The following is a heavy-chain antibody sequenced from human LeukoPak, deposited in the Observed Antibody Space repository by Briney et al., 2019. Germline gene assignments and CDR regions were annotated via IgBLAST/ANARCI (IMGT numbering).Heavy chain of an antibody. D-gene: IGHD6-19*01. Sequence: SETLSLTCTVSGGSISSYYWSWIRQPAGKGLEWIGRIYTSGSTNYNPSLKSRVTISVDTSKNQFSLKLSSVTAADTAVYYCARDGAVAGIDAFDIWGQGTMVTVSS. CDR1: GGSISSYY. J-gene: IGHJ3*02. CDR2: IYTSGST. V-gene: IGHV4-4*07. CDR3: ARDGAVAGIDAFDI.